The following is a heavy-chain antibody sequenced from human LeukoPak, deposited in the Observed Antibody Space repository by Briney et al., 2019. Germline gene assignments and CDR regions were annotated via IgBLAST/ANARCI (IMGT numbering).Heavy chain of an antibody. J-gene: IGHJ3*01. CDR2: INPNSGGT. Sequence: ASVKVSFKASGYTFTVYYMHWVRQAPGQGLEWMGWINPNSGGTNSAQKFQGRVTMTTDTSITTAYMDLNRLTSDDTAVYYCARYSLAFDVWGQGTMVTVSS. CDR3: ARYSLAFDV. CDR1: GYTFTVYY. V-gene: IGHV1-2*02. D-gene: IGHD4-11*01.